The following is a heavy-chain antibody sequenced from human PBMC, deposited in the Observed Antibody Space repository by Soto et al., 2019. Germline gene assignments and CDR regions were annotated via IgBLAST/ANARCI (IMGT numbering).Heavy chain of an antibody. CDR3: ARGSRIAVAGYYYYYGMDV. CDR1: GDSVSSSSSA. D-gene: IGHD6-19*01. CDR2: TYYRSKWYN. J-gene: IGHJ6*02. Sequence: SQTLALACGISGDSVSSSSSACNFIRQSPSRGVEWLGRTYYRSKWYNDYAVSVKSRITINPDTSKNQFSLQLNSVTPEDTAVYYCARGSRIAVAGYYYYYGMDVWGQGTTVTVSS. V-gene: IGHV6-1*01.